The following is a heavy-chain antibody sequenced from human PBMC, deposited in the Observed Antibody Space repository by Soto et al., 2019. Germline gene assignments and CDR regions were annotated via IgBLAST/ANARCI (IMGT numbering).Heavy chain of an antibody. V-gene: IGHV3-23*01. J-gene: IGHJ2*01. CDR2: ISGSGGST. D-gene: IGHD2-15*01. CDR3: AKGGLYCSCGSCYGWNWYFDL. Sequence: PGGSLRLSCAASGFAFSSYAMSWVRQAPGKGLEWVSAISGSGGSTYYADSVKGRFTISRDNSKNTLYLQMNSLRAEDTAVYYSAKGGLYCSCGSCYGWNWYFDLWGRGTLVTVSS. CDR1: GFAFSSYA.